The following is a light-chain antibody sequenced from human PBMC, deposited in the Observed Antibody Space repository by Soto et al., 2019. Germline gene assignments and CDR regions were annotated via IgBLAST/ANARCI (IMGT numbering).Light chain of an antibody. CDR2: EVL. CDR3: ASFTSRSSLR. Sequence: QSALTQPASVSGSPGQSITIFCAGTMRDIGAYNLVSWYQQHPGRAPQLIIYEVLNRPSGSSFRFSGSKSGNTASLNISGLQAEDEADYYCASFTSRSSLRFGGGTQLTVL. V-gene: IGLV2-14*01. J-gene: IGLJ2*01. CDR1: MRDIGAYNL.